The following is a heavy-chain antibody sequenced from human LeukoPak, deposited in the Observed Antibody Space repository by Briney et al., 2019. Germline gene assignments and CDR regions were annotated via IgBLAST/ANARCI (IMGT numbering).Heavy chain of an antibody. CDR1: GFTFSGYS. D-gene: IGHD3-22*01. CDR3: ATTLTGGSVYYYSKRSLDY. V-gene: IGHV3-21*01. J-gene: IGHJ4*02. CDR2: ISGSGAYI. Sequence: GGSLRLSCAASGFTFSGYSMNWLRQAPGKGLEWVSSISGSGAYIYFEDSLKGRFTISRDNAKNSLFLQMNSMRAEDTAVYYCATTLTGGSVYYYSKRSLDYWGQGTLVTVSS.